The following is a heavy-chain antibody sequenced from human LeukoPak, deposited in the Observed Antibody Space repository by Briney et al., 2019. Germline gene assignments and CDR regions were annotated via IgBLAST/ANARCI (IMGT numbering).Heavy chain of an antibody. V-gene: IGHV1-69*04. J-gene: IGHJ4*02. CDR2: IIPILGIA. CDR1: GGTFSSYA. D-gene: IGHD2-2*02. Sequence: SVKVSCKASGGTFSSYAISWVRQAPGQGLEWMGRIIPILGIANYAQKFQGRVTITADKSTSTAYMELSSLRSEDTAVYYCARAFGSSTSCHNYWGQGTLVTVSS. CDR3: ARAFGSSTSCHNY.